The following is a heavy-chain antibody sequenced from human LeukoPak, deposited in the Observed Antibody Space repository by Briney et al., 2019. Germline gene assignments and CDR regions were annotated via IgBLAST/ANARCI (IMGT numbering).Heavy chain of an antibody. V-gene: IGHV4-38-2*02. CDR1: GYSISSGYY. J-gene: IGHJ3*02. CDR3: ARMYSDSSGYDHDALDI. CDR2: IYHSGST. D-gene: IGHD3-22*01. Sequence: NPSETLSLTCTVSGYSISSGYYWGWIRQPPGKGLEWIGSIYHSGSTYYNPSLKSRVTISVDTSKNQFSLKLSSVTAADTAVYYCARMYSDSSGYDHDALDIWGQGTMVTVSS.